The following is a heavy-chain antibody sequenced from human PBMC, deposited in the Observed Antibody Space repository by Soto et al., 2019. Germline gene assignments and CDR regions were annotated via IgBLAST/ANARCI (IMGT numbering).Heavy chain of an antibody. V-gene: IGHV1-69*13. CDR3: ARDSPLLVAAAGITFDY. CDR2: IIPIFGTA. J-gene: IGHJ4*02. D-gene: IGHD6-13*01. Sequence: SVKVSCKASGGTFSSYAISWVRQAPGQGLEWMGGIIPIFGTANYAQKFQGRVTITADESTSTAYMELSSLRSEDTAVYYCARDSPLLVAAAGITFDYWGQGTLVTVSS. CDR1: GGTFSSYA.